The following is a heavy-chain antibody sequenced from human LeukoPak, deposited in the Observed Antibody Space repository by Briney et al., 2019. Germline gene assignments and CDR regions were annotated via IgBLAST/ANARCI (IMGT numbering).Heavy chain of an antibody. V-gene: IGHV4-59*01. CDR1: GVSISTYY. CDR2: IYYSGST. J-gene: IGHJ4*02. CDR3: ARGEGTAAAFDY. D-gene: IGHD6-13*01. Sequence: SETLSLTCTVSGVSISTYYWSWIRQPPGKGLEWIGDIYYSGSTNYNPSLKSRVTISVDTSKKQFSLNLSSVTAADTAMYFCARGEGTAAAFDYWGQGTLVTVSS.